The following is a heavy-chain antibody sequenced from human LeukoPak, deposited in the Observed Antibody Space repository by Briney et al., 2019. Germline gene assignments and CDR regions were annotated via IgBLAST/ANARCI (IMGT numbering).Heavy chain of an antibody. V-gene: IGHV1-69*05. CDR3: ASPYSSGPYYYYYMDV. CDR2: IIPIFGTA. CDR1: GGTFSSYA. Sequence: ASVKVSCKASGGTFSSYAISWVRQAPGQGLEWMGGIIPIFGTANYAQKFQGRVTITTDESTSTAYMELSSLRSEDTAVYYCASPYSSGPYYYYYMDVWGKGTTVTVSS. D-gene: IGHD2-15*01. J-gene: IGHJ6*03.